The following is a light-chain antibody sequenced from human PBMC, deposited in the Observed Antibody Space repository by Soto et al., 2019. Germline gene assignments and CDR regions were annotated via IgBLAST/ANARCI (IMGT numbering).Light chain of an antibody. CDR1: QSVSSN. Sequence: EIVMTQSPATLSVSPGERATLSCRASQSVSSNLAWYQQKPGQAPRLLIYGASTRATGIPARFSGSGSGTEFNLTIRSLQSEDFAVYYCQQYNNWPFTFGQGTRLEIK. CDR2: GAS. V-gene: IGKV3-15*01. CDR3: QQYNNWPFT. J-gene: IGKJ5*01.